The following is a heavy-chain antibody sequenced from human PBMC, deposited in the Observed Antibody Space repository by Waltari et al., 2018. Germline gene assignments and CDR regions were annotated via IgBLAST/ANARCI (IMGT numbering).Heavy chain of an antibody. D-gene: IGHD1-1*01. V-gene: IGHV3-9*01. Sequence: EVQVVESGGGLVQPGRSLRLSCAGSGFTFDDFAMHWIRQAPGKGLGWGSGISYNSGSIYYADAVRGRFTVSRDNAKNSLYLQMNSLTVDDTALYYCAKDMSPYTSSQDFDSWGQGTLVIVSS. CDR2: ISYNSGSI. CDR1: GFTFDDFA. J-gene: IGHJ4*02. CDR3: AKDMSPYTSSQDFDS.